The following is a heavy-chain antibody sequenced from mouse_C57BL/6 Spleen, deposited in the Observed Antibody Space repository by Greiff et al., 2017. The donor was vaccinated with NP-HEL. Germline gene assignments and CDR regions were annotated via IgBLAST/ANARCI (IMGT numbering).Heavy chain of an antibody. V-gene: IGHV1-55*01. CDR1: GYTFTSYW. CDR3: AIEEIAYDYDGNY. Sequence: QVQLQQSGAELVKPGASVKMSCKASGYTFTSYWITWVKQRPGQGLEWIGDIYPGCGSTNYNEKFKSKATLTVDTSSSTAYMQLSSLTSEDSAVFYCAIEEIAYDYDGNYWGQGTTLTVSS. D-gene: IGHD2-4*01. J-gene: IGHJ2*01. CDR2: IYPGCGST.